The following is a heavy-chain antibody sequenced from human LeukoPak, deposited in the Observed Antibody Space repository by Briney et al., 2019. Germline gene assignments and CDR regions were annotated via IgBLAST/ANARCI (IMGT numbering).Heavy chain of an antibody. Sequence: ASVKVSCKVSGHTLTELVLHWVRQAPGKGLEGVGGFDPEAVDSVSAQKFQGRVTMTDDTSTDTAYMELRSLRLDDTALYFCAANGLQADNLPPDDAFDVWGQGTVVTVAS. V-gene: IGHV1-24*01. CDR1: GHTLTELV. D-gene: IGHD1-1*01. CDR2: FDPEAVDS. CDR3: AANGLQADNLPPDDAFDV. J-gene: IGHJ3*01.